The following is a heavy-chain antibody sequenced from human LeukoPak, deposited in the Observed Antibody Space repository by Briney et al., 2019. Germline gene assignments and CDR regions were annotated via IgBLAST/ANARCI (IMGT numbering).Heavy chain of an antibody. CDR2: IYHSGST. CDR1: GYSISSGYY. V-gene: IGHV4-38-2*02. J-gene: IGHJ3*02. D-gene: IGHD6-13*01. Sequence: KPSETLSLTCTVSGYSISSGYYWGWIRQPPGKGLEWIGSIYHSGSTYYNPSLKSRVTISVDTSKNQFSLKLSSVTAADTAVYYCARHSGSSWTDAFDIWGQGTMVTVSS. CDR3: ARHSGSSWTDAFDI.